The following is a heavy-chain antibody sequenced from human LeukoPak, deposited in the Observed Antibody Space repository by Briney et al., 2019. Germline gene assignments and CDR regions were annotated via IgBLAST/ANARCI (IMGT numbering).Heavy chain of an antibody. Sequence: GGSLRLSCAASGFTFYSYPMNWVRQAPGKGLEWVAVISYDGSNKYYADSVKGRFTISRDISKNTLYLQMNSLRAEDTAMYYCSRDMSPAMDVWGKGTTVTVSS. D-gene: IGHD3-10*02. V-gene: IGHV3-30*04. CDR1: GFTFYSYP. CDR2: ISYDGSNK. CDR3: SRDMSPAMDV. J-gene: IGHJ6*04.